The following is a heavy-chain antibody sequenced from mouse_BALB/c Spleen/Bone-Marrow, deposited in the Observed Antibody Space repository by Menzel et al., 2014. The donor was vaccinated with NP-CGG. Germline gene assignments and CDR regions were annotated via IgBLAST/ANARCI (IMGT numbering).Heavy chain of an antibody. V-gene: IGHV3-8*02. CDR2: ISYSGST. CDR1: GDSIXSGY. Sequence: EVKLMESGPSLVKPSQTLSLTCSVTGDSIXSGYRNWIRQFPGNKLEYMGYISYSGSTYYNPSLKSRISITRDTSKNQYYLQLNSVTTEDTATFYCARYNGNYFDYWGQGTTLTASS. CDR3: ARYNGNYFDY. D-gene: IGHD2-1*01. J-gene: IGHJ2*01.